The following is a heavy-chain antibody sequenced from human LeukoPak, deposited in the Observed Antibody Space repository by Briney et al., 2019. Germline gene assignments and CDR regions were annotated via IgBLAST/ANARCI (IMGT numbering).Heavy chain of an antibody. CDR3: AKVARFSYYYYMDV. D-gene: IGHD3-3*01. CDR2: ISYDGSNK. V-gene: IGHV3-30*18. CDR1: GFTFSSYG. J-gene: IGHJ6*03. Sequence: GGSLRLSCAASGFTFSSYGMHWVRQAPGKGLEWVAVISYDGSNKYYADSVKGRFTISRDNSKNTLYLQMNSLRAEDTAVYYCAKVARFSYYYYMDVWGKGTTVTVSS.